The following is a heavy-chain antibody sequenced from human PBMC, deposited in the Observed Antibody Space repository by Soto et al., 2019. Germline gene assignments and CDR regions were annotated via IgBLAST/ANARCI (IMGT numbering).Heavy chain of an antibody. CDR1: GGTFSSYA. Sequence: SVKVSCKASGGTFSSYAISWVRQAPGQGLEWMGGIIPIFGTANYAQKFQGRVTFTADESTSTAYMELSSLRSADTAVYYCERSPRHYYYYYGMGVSGRGTTGTVSS. CDR2: IIPIFGTA. J-gene: IGHJ6*04. CDR3: ERSPRHYYYYYGMGV. V-gene: IGHV1-69*13.